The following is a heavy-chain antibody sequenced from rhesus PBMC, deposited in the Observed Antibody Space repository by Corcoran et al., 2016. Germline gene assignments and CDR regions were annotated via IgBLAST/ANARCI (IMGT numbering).Heavy chain of an antibody. CDR3: AGLYWGDYYDSYYFDY. CDR2: IYSSSGNT. Sequence: QVQLQESGPGLLKPSETLSLTCAVSGGSISGGYGWGWIRQPPGKVLEWIGSIYSSSGNTYYNPSLKSRVTISTDTSKNQFSLKLSSVTAADTAVYYCAGLYWGDYYDSYYFDYWGQGVLVTVSS. J-gene: IGHJ4*01. D-gene: IGHD3-34*01. V-gene: IGHV4S7*01. CDR1: GGSISGGYG.